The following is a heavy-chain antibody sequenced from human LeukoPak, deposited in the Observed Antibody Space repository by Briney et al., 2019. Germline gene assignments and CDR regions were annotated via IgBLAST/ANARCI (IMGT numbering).Heavy chain of an antibody. CDR3: ARGLYYYEEAFQH. CDR2: INHSGST. Sequence: SETLSLTCAVYGGSFSGYYWSWIRQPPGKGLEWIGEINHSGSTNYNPSLKSRVTISVDTSKNQFSLKLSSVTAADTAVYYCARGLYYYEEAFQHWGQGTLVTVSS. D-gene: IGHD3-22*01. J-gene: IGHJ1*01. V-gene: IGHV4-34*01. CDR1: GGSFSGYY.